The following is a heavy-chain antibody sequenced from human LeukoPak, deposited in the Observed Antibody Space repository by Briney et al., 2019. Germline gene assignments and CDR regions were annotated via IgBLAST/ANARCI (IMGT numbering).Heavy chain of an antibody. CDR3: ARDRPYTGGWRGFDY. CDR1: GGTFSRYA. V-gene: IGHV1-69*01. J-gene: IGHJ4*02. CDR2: IIPMFGIA. Sequence: ASLKVSCKASGGTFSRYAISWVRQTPGQGLEWMGVIIPMFGIANYAQKFQGRVTITADESTSTAYMELSSLRSEDTAVYYCARDRPYTGGWRGFDYWGQGTLVTVSS. D-gene: IGHD6-19*01.